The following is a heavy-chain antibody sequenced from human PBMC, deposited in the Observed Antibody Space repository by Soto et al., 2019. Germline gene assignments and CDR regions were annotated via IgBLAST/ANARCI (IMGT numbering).Heavy chain of an antibody. CDR2: ISYDGSNK. J-gene: IGHJ6*02. CDR3: AKDLGWLQSSEVGTDV. D-gene: IGHD5-12*01. V-gene: IGHV3-30*18. Sequence: GGSLRLSCAASGFTFSSYGMHWVRQAPGKGLEWVAVISYDGSNKYYADSVKGRFTISRDNSKNTLYLQMNSLRAEDTAVYYCAKDLGWLQSSEVGTDVWGQGTTVTVS. CDR1: GFTFSSYG.